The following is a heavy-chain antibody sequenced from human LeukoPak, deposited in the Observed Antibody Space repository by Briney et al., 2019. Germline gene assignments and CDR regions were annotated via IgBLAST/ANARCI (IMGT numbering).Heavy chain of an antibody. D-gene: IGHD3-10*01. J-gene: IGHJ6*02. Sequence: ASVTVSCKASGYTFPSYGITWVRQAPGRGLEWMAWISPYNGNTNYGQKFQGRVTVTTDTSTRTGYMALMSLRSDDTADYSCARVRHSGSDHNRFSYGMDVWGQGTTVTVAS. CDR2: ISPYNGNT. CDR1: GYTFPSYG. CDR3: ARVRHSGSDHNRFSYGMDV. V-gene: IGHV1-18*01.